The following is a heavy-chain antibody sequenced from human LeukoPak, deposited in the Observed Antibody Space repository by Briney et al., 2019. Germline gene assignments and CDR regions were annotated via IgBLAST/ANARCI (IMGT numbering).Heavy chain of an antibody. CDR1: GLTVSHNY. CDR2: IHTSGNT. J-gene: IGHJ5*02. V-gene: IGHV3-53*01. Sequence: GGSLRLSCAASGLTVSHNYVSWVRQAPGKGLEWVSAIHTSGNTCYADSVKGRFTISRDTSKNTLYLQINSLRVEDTAVYYCIVFGDSNHWGQGTLVTVSS. D-gene: IGHD4-17*01. CDR3: IVFGDSNH.